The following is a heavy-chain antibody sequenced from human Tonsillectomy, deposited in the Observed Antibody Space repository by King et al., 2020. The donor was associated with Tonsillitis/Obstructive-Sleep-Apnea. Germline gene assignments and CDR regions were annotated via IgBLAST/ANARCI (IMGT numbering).Heavy chain of an antibody. CDR1: GYNFTNYY. Sequence: VQLVESGAEVKKPGESLKISCAGSGYNFTNYYIAWVRQMPGKGLEWMGIVYPGDSDARYSPSFQAQVTISADKSISTAYLQWSSLKASDTAMYYCARLQSTSGTFDYWGQGTLVTVSS. V-gene: IGHV5-51*01. D-gene: IGHD1-1*01. CDR3: ARLQSTSGTFDY. J-gene: IGHJ4*02. CDR2: VYPGDSDA.